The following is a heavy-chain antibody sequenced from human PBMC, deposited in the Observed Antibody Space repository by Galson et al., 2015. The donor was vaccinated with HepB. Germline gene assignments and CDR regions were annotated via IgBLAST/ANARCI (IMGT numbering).Heavy chain of an antibody. CDR1: GYTLTELS. Sequence: SVKVSCKVSGYTLTELSMHWVRQAPGKGLEWMGGFDPEDGETIYAQKFQGRVTMTEDTSTDTAYMELSSLRSEDTAVYYCATVPSGGGGFDPWGQGTLVTVSS. CDR2: FDPEDGET. CDR3: ATVPSGGGGFDP. V-gene: IGHV1-24*01. D-gene: IGHD6-19*01. J-gene: IGHJ5*02.